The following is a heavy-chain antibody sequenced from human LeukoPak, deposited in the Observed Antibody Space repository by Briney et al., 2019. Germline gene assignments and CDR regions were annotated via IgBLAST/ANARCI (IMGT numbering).Heavy chain of an antibody. CDR3: AELGITMIGGV. V-gene: IGHV3-23*01. CDR2: ISGSGGST. D-gene: IGHD3-10*02. Sequence: GGSLRLSCAASGFTFSSYDMSWVRQAPGKGLEWVSAISGSGGSTYYADAVKGRFTISRDNSKNTLYLQMNSLRAEDTAVYYCAELGITMIGGVWGKGTTVTISS. CDR1: GFTFSSYD. J-gene: IGHJ6*04.